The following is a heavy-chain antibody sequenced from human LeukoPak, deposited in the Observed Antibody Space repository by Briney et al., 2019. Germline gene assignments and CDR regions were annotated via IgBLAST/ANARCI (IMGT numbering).Heavy chain of an antibody. V-gene: IGHV3-74*01. J-gene: IGHJ4*02. CDR1: GSTFGDYA. CDR2: INSDGSST. D-gene: IGHD6-13*01. Sequence: GGSLRLSCTASGSTFGDYAMSWVRQAPGKGLVWVSRINSDGSSTSYADSVKGRFTISRDNAKNTLYLQMNSLRAEDTAVYYCARASGLGAAAGGNDYWGQGTLVTVSS. CDR3: ARASGLGAAAGGNDY.